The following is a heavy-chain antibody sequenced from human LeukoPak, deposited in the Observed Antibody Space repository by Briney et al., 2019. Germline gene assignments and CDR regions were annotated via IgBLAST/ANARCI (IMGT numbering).Heavy chain of an antibody. V-gene: IGHV1-46*01. CDR3: ARGRKMSSSWPDWYFDY. Sequence: GASVKVSCKASGYTFTSYYMHWVRQAPGQGLEWMGIINPSGGSTSCAQKFQGRVTMTRDTSTSTVYMELSSLRSEDTAVYYCARGRKMSSSWPDWYFDYWGQGTLVTVSS. CDR1: GYTFTSYY. D-gene: IGHD6-13*01. CDR2: INPSGGST. J-gene: IGHJ4*02.